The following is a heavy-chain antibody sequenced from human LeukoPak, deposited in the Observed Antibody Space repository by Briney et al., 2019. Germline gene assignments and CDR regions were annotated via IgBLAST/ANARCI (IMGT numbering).Heavy chain of an antibody. CDR2: MNANSGNT. J-gene: IGHJ4*02. CDR3: ARGRGRARGVNLLYYFDY. Sequence: ASVKVSCKASGYTFTSYDINWVRQATGQGLEWMGWMNANSGNTGYAQKFQGRVTMTRNTSISTAYMELSSLRSEDTAVYYCARGRGRARGVNLLYYFDYWGQGTLVTVSS. V-gene: IGHV1-8*01. CDR1: GYTFTSYD. D-gene: IGHD3-10*01.